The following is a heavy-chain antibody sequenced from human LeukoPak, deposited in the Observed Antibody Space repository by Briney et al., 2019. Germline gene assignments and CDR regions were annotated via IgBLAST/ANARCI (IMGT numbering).Heavy chain of an antibody. CDR1: GFTFSSYN. V-gene: IGHV3-30-3*01. CDR3: GRDTVGYGGAFDI. CDR2: ISYDGSNK. J-gene: IGHJ3*02. Sequence: GGSLRLSCVASGFTFSSYNMHWVRQAPGKGLEWVAVISYDGSNKYYADSVKGRSTISRDNSKNTLYLQVNSLRPEDTAVYYCGRDTVGYGGAFDIWGQGTMATVPS. D-gene: IGHD5-18*01.